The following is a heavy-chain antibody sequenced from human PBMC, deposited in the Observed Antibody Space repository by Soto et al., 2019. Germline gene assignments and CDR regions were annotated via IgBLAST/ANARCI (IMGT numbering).Heavy chain of an antibody. V-gene: IGHV1-69*02. CDR2: IIPILGIA. D-gene: IGHD6-19*01. CDR1: GPTFSSYI. Sequence: SVPGSCKASGPTFSSYILSWVRQAPGQGLEWMGRIIPILGIANYAQKFQGRVTITADKSTSTAYMELSSLRSEDTAVYYCATIAVAGITVDYWGQGTLVTV. CDR3: ATIAVAGITVDY. J-gene: IGHJ4*02.